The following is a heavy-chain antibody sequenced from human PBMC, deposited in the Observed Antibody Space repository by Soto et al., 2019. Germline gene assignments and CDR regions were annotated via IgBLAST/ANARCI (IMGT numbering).Heavy chain of an antibody. CDR1: GFTFSNYA. D-gene: IGHD5-12*01. CDR2: ITGGGGST. V-gene: IGHV3-23*01. Sequence: GGSLRLSCAASGFTFSNYAMSWVRQAPGKGLEWVSIITGGGGSTYHADPVKGRFTISRDDSKNTLYMQMNSLRVEDTAVYYCAKGGSPSGSDCVDFWGQGTLVTVSS. J-gene: IGHJ4*02. CDR3: AKGGSPSGSDCVDF.